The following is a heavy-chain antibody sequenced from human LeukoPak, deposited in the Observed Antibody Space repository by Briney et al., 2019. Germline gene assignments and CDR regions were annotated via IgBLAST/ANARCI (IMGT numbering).Heavy chain of an antibody. V-gene: IGHV3-30*02. CDR3: AKDLGLGSSSWPTEFDY. J-gene: IGHJ4*02. CDR1: GFTFSSYG. Sequence: GGSLRLSCAASGFTFSSYGMHWVRQAPGKGLEWVAFIRYDGSNKYYADSVKGRFTISRDNSKNTLYLQMNSLRAEDTAVYYCAKDLGLGSSSWPTEFDYWGQGTLDTVSS. CDR2: IRYDGSNK. D-gene: IGHD6-13*01.